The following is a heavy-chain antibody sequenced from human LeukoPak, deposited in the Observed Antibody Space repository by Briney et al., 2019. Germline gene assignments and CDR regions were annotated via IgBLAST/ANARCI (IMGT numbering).Heavy chain of an antibody. V-gene: IGHV3-23*01. CDR3: AKERLGSEITIDAFDV. Sequence: SGGSLRLSCAASGFTFSSYAMSWVRQAPGKGLEWVSAIRGWGGSTYYADSVKGRFTISRDNSKNTLSLQMNRLRAEDTAVYDCAKERLGSEITIDAFDVWGHGTVVTVSS. J-gene: IGHJ3*01. CDR2: IRGWGGST. D-gene: IGHD3-9*01. CDR1: GFTFSSYA.